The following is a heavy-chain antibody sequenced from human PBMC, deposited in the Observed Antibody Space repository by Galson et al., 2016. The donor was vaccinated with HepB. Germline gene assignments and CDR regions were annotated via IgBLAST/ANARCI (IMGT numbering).Heavy chain of an antibody. CDR2: IIPMFGRA. J-gene: IGHJ4*02. D-gene: IGHD3-10*01. CDR1: GGTFSSYA. CDR3: ARVDYYGSGTHYYFDY. V-gene: IGHV1-69*13. Sequence: SVKVSCKASGGTFSSYAINWMRQAPGQGLEWMGGIIPMFGRANYAQRSQGKVTITADESTGTAYMEMSSLRSDDTAVYYCARVDYYGSGTHYYFDYWGQGTLVTVSS.